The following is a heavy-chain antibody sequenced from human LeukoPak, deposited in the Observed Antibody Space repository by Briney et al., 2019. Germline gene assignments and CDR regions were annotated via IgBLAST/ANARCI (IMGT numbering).Heavy chain of an antibody. CDR2: IIPILGVA. D-gene: IGHD1-26*01. CDR3: ASSRGYYYYGMDV. V-gene: IGHV1-69*04. CDR1: GGTFSSYA. J-gene: IGHJ6*02. Sequence: SVKVSCKASGGTFSSYAISWVRQAPGQGLEWMGRIIPILGVANYAQKFQGRVTITADKSTSTAYMELSSLRSEDTAVYYCASSRGYYYYGMDVWGQGTTVTVSS.